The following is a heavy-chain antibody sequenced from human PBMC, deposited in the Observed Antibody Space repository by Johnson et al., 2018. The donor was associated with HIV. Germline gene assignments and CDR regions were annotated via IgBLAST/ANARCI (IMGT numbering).Heavy chain of an antibody. CDR1: EFTFDDYG. CDR3: ARGKGAAVGLDAFDI. J-gene: IGHJ3*02. D-gene: IGHD6-13*01. V-gene: IGHV3-20*04. Sequence: VQLVESGGDVVQPGRSLRLSCAASEFTFDDYGMTWVRQAPGKGLEWVCSINWNGGSTDYADSVKGRFTVSRDNAKNSLYLQMNSLRVEDTAFYYCARGKGAAVGLDAFDICGQGTMVTVSS. CDR2: INWNGGST.